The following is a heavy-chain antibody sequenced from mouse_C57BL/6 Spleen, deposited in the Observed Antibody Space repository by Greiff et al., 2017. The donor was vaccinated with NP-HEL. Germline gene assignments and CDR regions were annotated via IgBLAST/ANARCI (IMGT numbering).Heavy chain of an antibody. Sequence: VKLMESGAELVKPGASVKISCKASGYAFSSYWMNWVKQRPGKGLEWIGQIYPGDGDTNYNGKFKGKATLTADKSSSTAYMQLSSLTSEDSAVYFCARAWYPGDAMDYWGQGTSVTVSS. D-gene: IGHD2-1*01. CDR1: GYAFSSYW. CDR3: ARAWYPGDAMDY. CDR2: IYPGDGDT. J-gene: IGHJ4*01. V-gene: IGHV1-80*01.